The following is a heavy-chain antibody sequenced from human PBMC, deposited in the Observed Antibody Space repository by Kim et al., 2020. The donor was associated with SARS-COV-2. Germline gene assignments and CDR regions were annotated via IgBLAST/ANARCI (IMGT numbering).Heavy chain of an antibody. CDR3: ASLSQWLVRQPDAFDI. V-gene: IGHV3-33*01. CDR1: GFTFSSYA. CDR2: IWYDGSNK. Sequence: WGSLRLSCAASGFTFSSYAMHWVRQAPGKGLEWVAVIWYDGSNKYYADSVKGRFTISRDNSKNTLYLQMNSLRAEDTAVYYCASLSQWLVRQPDAFDIWG. J-gene: IGHJ3*02. D-gene: IGHD6-19*01.